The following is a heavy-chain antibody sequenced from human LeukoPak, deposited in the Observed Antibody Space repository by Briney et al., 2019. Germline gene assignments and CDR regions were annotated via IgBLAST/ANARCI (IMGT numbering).Heavy chain of an antibody. CDR1: GFTFRSYA. V-gene: IGHV3-23*01. CDR2: ISDSGDGT. CDR3: ARDLSYSRPSNNSQYYFDY. D-gene: IGHD3-16*02. Sequence: GGSLRLSCAGSGFTFRSYAMSWVRQSPVKGLEWVSAISDSGDGTYYADSVKARFTISRDNSKNTLYLQMNSLRAEDTAVYYCARDLSYSRPSNNSQYYFDYWGQGTLVTVSS. J-gene: IGHJ4*02.